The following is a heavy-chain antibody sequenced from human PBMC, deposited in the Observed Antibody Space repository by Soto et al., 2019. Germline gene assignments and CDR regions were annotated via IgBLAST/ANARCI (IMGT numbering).Heavy chain of an antibody. V-gene: IGHV1-46*03. J-gene: IGHJ6*03. D-gene: IGHD2-8*01. Sequence: TFTSSYMHWARQAPGQGLEWIGIINPSGGSTSYEQKFQGRVTMTRDTSTSTVYMELSSLRSEDTAVYYCSRDSHSSYCTNGVCPSYYYYYYMGVWGKGTTVTVSS. CDR1: TFTSSY. CDR3: SRDSHSSYCTNGVCPSYYYYYYMGV. CDR2: INPSGGST.